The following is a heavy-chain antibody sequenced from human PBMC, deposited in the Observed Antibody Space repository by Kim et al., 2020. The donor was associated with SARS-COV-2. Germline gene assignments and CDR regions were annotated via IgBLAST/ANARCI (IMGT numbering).Heavy chain of an antibody. D-gene: IGHD5-18*01. CDR3: ATYFAYRGYSYGYENAFDI. V-gene: IGHV5-51*01. J-gene: IGHJ3*02. CDR1: GYSFTSYW. Sequence: GESLKISCKGSGYSFTSYWIGWVRQMPGKGLEWMGIIYPGDSDTRYSPSFQGQVTISADKSISTAYLQWSSLKASDTDMYYCATYFAYRGYSYGYENAFDIWSEGTMVTLSS. CDR2: IYPGDSDT.